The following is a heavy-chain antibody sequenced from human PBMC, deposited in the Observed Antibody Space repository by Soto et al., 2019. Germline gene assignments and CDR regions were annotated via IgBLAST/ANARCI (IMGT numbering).Heavy chain of an antibody. CDR1: GGSISSYY. J-gene: IGHJ4*02. Sequence: SESLSLTCTVSGGSISSYYWSWIRQPPGKGLEWIGYIYYSGSTNYNPSLKSRVALSVDTSKNQFSLKLGSVTAADTAVYYCARLGGSYAVPHFDYWGQGTLVTVSS. CDR2: IYYSGST. D-gene: IGHD1-26*01. V-gene: IGHV4-59*08. CDR3: ARLGGSYAVPHFDY.